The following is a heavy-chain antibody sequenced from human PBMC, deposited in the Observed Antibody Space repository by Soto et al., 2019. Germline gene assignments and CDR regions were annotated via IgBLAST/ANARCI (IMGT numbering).Heavy chain of an antibody. J-gene: IGHJ6*03. V-gene: IGHV4-28*01. CDR3: ARLGLPPSERSDYYMDV. D-gene: IGHD1-7*01. CDR1: GYSISSSNW. CDR2: IYYSGST. Sequence: SETLSLTCAVSGYSISSSNWWGWIRQPPGKGLEWIGYIYYSGSTYYNPYLKSRVTMSVDTSKNQFSLKLSSVTAVDTAVYYWARLGLPPSERSDYYMDVWGKGTTVTVSS.